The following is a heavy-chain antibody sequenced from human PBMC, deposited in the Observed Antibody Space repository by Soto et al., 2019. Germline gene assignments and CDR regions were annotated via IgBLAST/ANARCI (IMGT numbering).Heavy chain of an antibody. V-gene: IGHV3-23*01. CDR3: AKGRGYSYGYPFDY. CDR2: ISGSGGGT. CDR1: GLTFSGSA. J-gene: IGHJ4*02. Sequence: LRLSCSASGLTFSGSAMCWFLQAPGKGLEWVSSISGSGGGTYYADSVKGRFTFSRDNSKNTLYLQMNSLRAEDTAVYYCAKGRGYSYGYPFDYWGQGNRVTGSS. D-gene: IGHD5-18*01.